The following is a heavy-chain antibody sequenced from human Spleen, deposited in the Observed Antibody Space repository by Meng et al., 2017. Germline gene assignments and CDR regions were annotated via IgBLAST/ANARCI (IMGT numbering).Heavy chain of an antibody. D-gene: IGHD3-22*01. J-gene: IGHJ4*02. CDR3: ARVGPLDYYDSSGGDY. CDR2: INTNTGNP. V-gene: IGHV7-4-1*02. Sequence: QVQLVQYGFELKKPGASVKVSCKASGYTFTSYAMNWVRQAPGQGLEWMGWINTNTGNPTYAQGFTGRFVFSLDTSVSTAYLQISSLKAEDTAVYYCARVGPLDYYDSSGGDYWGQGTLVTVSS. CDR1: GYTFTSYA.